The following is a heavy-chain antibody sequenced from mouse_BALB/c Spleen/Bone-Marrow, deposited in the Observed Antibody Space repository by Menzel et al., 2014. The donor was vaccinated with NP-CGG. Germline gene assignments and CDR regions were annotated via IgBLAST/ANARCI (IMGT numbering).Heavy chain of an antibody. CDR2: IYPGDGDT. Sequence: LEESGPELVKPGASVKISCKASGYAFSCSWMNWVKQRPGQGLEWIGRIYPGDGDTNYNGKFKGKATLTADKSSSTAYMQLSSLTSVDSAVYFCARLLGYYFDYWGQGTTLTVSS. CDR1: GYAFSCSW. CDR3: ARLLGYYFDY. D-gene: IGHD1-1*01. J-gene: IGHJ2*01. V-gene: IGHV1-82*01.